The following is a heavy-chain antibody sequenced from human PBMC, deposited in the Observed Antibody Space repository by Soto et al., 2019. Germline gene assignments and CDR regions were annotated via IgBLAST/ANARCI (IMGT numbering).Heavy chain of an antibody. J-gene: IGHJ4*02. CDR1: GFTFSNYW. CDR2: IKQNGNEQ. D-gene: IGHD4-17*01. CDR3: ARGDFGDNVIHGCGY. V-gene: IGHV3-7*03. Sequence: ESGGGLVPPGGSLRLSCTASGFTFSNYWMSWVRQAPEKGLDWVANIKQNGNEQYYVDSLRGRVIISRDNVKNSLFLQINNLRAEYTASYYCARGDFGDNVIHGCGYWGQGALVTVSS.